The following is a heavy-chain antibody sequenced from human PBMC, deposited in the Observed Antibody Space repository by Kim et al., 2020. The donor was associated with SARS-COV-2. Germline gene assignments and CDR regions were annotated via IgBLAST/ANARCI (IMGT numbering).Heavy chain of an antibody. V-gene: IGHV3-33*01. CDR2: IWNDGSNK. CDR1: GFTFNSFG. Sequence: GGSLRLSCAASGFTFNSFGMHWVRQAPGKGLEWVAVIWNDGSNKYYADSVKGRFTISRDDSKNTLYLQMNSLRADDSAMYYCARSDYGDNQEHDAFGVWGQGTMVTVSS. CDR3: ARSDYGDNQEHDAFGV. D-gene: IGHD4-17*01. J-gene: IGHJ3*01.